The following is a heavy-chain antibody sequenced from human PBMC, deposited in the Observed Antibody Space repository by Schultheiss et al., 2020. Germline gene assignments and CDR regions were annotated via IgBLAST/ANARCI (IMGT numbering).Heavy chain of an antibody. J-gene: IGHJ4*02. D-gene: IGHD3-16*01. V-gene: IGHV4-39*07. CDR1: GGSISSYY. CDR2: IYYSGST. Sequence: SETLSLTCTVSGGSISSYYWGWIRQPPGKGLEWIGSIYYSGSTNYNPSLKSRVTISVDKSKNQFSLKLSSVTAADTAVYYCARGLVGNYVDYWGQGTLVTVSS. CDR3: ARGLVGNYVDY.